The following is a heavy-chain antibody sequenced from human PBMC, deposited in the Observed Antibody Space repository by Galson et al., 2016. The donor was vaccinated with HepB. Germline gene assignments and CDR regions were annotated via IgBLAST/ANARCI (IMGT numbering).Heavy chain of an antibody. CDR2: ISYDGNNK. CDR1: GFTFSSYA. Sequence: SLRLSCAASGFTFSSYAIHWVRQAPGQGLEWVTVISYDGNNKYYAESVKGRFSISRDTSKNTLYLQMNSLRGEDTAVYYCAIVTHSAYDSAWAPRDAFDIWGQGTMVTFSS. J-gene: IGHJ3*02. D-gene: IGHD5-12*01. V-gene: IGHV3-30-3*01. CDR3: AIVTHSAYDSAWAPRDAFDI.